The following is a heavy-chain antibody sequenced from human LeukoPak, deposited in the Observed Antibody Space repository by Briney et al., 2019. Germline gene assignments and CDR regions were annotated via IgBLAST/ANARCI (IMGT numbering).Heavy chain of an antibody. CDR3: ASPGGGWNYDAFDI. V-gene: IGHV3-74*01. CDR2: INSDGSST. J-gene: IGHJ3*02. Sequence: GGSLRLSCAASGFTFSSYWLHWVRQAPGKGLVWGSRINSDGSSTSYADSVKGRFTISRDNAKNTLYLQMNSLRTEDTAVYYCASPGGGWNYDAFDIWDQGTMVTVSS. D-gene: IGHD1-1*01. CDR1: GFTFSSYW.